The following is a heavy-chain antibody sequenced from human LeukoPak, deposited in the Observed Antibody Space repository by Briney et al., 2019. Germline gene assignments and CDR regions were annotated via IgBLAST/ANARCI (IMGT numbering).Heavy chain of an antibody. CDR3: ATQSVGATTEGLFLVDY. D-gene: IGHD1-26*01. V-gene: IGHV4-61*02. CDR2: IYTSGST. CDR1: GGSISSGSYY. Sequence: TSETLSLTCTVSGGSISSGSYYWRWTRQPAGKGLEWIGRIYTSGSTNYNPSLKSRVTISVDTSKNQFSLKLSSVTAADTAVYYCATQSVGATTEGLFLVDYWGQGTLVTVSS. J-gene: IGHJ4*02.